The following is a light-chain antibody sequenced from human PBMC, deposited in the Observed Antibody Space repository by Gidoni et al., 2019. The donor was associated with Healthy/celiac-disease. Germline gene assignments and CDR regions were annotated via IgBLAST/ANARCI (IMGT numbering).Light chain of an antibody. CDR3: QQYGSSLWT. J-gene: IGKJ1*01. CDR2: GAS. Sequence: IVLTQSPGTLSLSPGERATLSCRASQSVSSSYLAWYQQKPGQAHRLLIDGASRRATGIPDRFSGSGSGTDFTLTISRLEPEDFAVYYCQQYGSSLWTFGKGTKVEIK. CDR1: QSVSSSY. V-gene: IGKV3-20*01.